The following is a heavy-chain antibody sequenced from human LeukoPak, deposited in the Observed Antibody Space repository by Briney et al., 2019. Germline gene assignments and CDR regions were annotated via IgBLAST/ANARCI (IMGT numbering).Heavy chain of an antibody. V-gene: IGHV3-7*01. CDR2: IKQDGSEK. CDR3: ARSPLWFGASFDY. Sequence: PGGSLRLSCAASGFTFSSYWMSWVRQAPGKGLEWVANIKQDGSEKYYVDSVKGRFTISRDNAKKSLYLQMNSLRAEDTAVYYCARSPLWFGASFDYWGQGTLVTVSS. D-gene: IGHD3-10*01. J-gene: IGHJ4*02. CDR1: GFTFSSYW.